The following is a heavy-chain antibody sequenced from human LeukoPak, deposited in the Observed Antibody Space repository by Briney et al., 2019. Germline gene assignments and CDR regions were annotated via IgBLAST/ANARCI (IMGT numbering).Heavy chain of an antibody. CDR2: INHSGST. D-gene: IGHD6-13*01. Sequence: SETLSLTCAVYGGSFSGYYWSWIRQPPGKGLEWIGEINHSGSTNYNPSLKSRVTISVDTSKNQFSLKLSSVTAADTAVYYCARVMKQLVPKTIWGSYYYYMDVWGKGTTVTVSS. CDR1: GGSFSGYY. V-gene: IGHV4-34*01. J-gene: IGHJ6*03. CDR3: ARVMKQLVPKTIWGSYYYYMDV.